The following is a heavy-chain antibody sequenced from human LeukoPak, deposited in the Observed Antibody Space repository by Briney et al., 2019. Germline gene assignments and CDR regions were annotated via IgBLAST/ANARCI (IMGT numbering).Heavy chain of an antibody. CDR2: IYTGGTI. CDR3: ALLWYGESPQVDY. D-gene: IGHD3-10*01. Sequence: GGSLRLSCAASGFSVNNNYMTWVRQAPGKGLEWVSLIYTGGTIYYADSVKGRFTISRDNSKNTLYLQMNSLTAEDTAVYYCALLWYGESPQVDYWGQGTLVTVSS. J-gene: IGHJ4*02. CDR1: GFSVNNNY. V-gene: IGHV3-53*01.